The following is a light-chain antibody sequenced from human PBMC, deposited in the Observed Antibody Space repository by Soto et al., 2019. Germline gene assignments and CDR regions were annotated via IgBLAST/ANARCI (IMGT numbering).Light chain of an antibody. J-gene: IGKJ1*01. V-gene: IGKV1-5*03. CDR1: QSISSW. Sequence: DIQMTQSPSTLSASVGDRVTITCRASQSISSWLAWYQQKPGKAPKLLIYKASSLESGVPPTFSGSGSGTEFTLTISSLQPDDFATYYCQQYTGYFPTFGQGTKVEIK. CDR2: KAS. CDR3: QQYTGYFPT.